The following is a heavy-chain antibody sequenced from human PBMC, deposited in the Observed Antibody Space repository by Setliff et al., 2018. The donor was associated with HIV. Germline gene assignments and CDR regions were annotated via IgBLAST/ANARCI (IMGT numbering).Heavy chain of an antibody. J-gene: IGHJ6*03. CDR3: ARVGWSGYYYDYYYYYYMDV. D-gene: IGHD3-22*01. V-gene: IGHV4-61*02. CDR2: IYTSGST. CDR1: GGSISSGSYY. Sequence: SETLSLTCTVSGGSISSGSYYWSWIRQPAGKGLEWIGRIYTSGSTNYNPSLKSRVTISVDTSKNQFSLKLSSVTAADTAVYYCARVGWSGYYYDYYYYYYMDVWGKGTTVTRLL.